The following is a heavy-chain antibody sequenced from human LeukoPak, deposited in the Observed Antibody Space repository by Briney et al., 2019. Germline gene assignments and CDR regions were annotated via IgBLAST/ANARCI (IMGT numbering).Heavy chain of an antibody. J-gene: IGHJ5*02. CDR3: ALRGYSSGGFDP. Sequence: AGGSLRLSCAASGFTFSSYAMRWVRQAPGKGLEWVSAICGDGSSTYYADSVKGRFTISRDNSKNTLYLQMNSLRAEDTAVYYCALRGYSSGGFDPWGQGTLVTVSS. CDR1: GFTFSSYA. V-gene: IGHV3-23*01. D-gene: IGHD5-18*01. CDR2: ICGDGSST.